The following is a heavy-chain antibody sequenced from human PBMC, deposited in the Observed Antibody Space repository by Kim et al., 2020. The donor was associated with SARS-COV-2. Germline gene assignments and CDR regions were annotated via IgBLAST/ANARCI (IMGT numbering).Heavy chain of an antibody. J-gene: IGHJ5*02. D-gene: IGHD3-10*01. CDR2: IAYSGTT. CDR1: GGSVSGSSYF. Sequence: SETLSLTCTVSGGSVSGSSYFWGWFRQPPGKGLEWIGSIAYSGTTDYNPSLNSRVSMSVDKSKNQFSLKLNSVTAADTAVYYCARPLFSGSKYYNYFDPWGQGILVTVSS. V-gene: IGHV4-39*01. CDR3: ARPLFSGSKYYNYFDP.